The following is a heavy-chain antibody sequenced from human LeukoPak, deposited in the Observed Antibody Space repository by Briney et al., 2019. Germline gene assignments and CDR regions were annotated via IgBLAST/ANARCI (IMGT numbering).Heavy chain of an antibody. D-gene: IGHD3-3*01. CDR2: IIPISGTA. CDR1: GGTFSSYA. Sequence: ASVKVSCKXSGGTFSSYAISWVRQAPGPGLEWTGGIIPISGTANYAQKFQGRVTITTDESTSTAYMELSSLRSEDRAVYYCARSQITISTPTELEYFDYWGQGTLVTVSS. V-gene: IGHV1-69*05. J-gene: IGHJ4*02. CDR3: ARSQITISTPTELEYFDY.